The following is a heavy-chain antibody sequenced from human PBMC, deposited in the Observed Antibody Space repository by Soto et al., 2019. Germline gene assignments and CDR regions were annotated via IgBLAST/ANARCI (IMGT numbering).Heavy chain of an antibody. CDR3: ASNSYGYTSDDY. CDR2: IYYGGST. CDR1: GGSISSGDYY. J-gene: IGHJ4*02. D-gene: IGHD5-18*01. V-gene: IGHV4-30-4*01. Sequence: QVQLQESGPGLVKPSQTLSLTCTVSGGSISSGDYYWSWIRQPPGKGLEWIGYIYYGGSTYYTPSLKSRFTTSVDTSKNQFSLKLSSVTAADTAVYYCASNSYGYTSDDYWCQRTLITVSS.